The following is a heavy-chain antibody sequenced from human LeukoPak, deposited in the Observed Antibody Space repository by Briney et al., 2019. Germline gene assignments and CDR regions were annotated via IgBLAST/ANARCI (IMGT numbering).Heavy chain of an antibody. V-gene: IGHV4-31*03. CDR2: IYYSGST. CDR1: GGSISSGGYY. J-gene: IGHJ6*02. D-gene: IGHD6-13*01. Sequence: SETLSLTCTVSGGSISSGGYYWSWIRQHPGKGLEWIGYIYYSGSTYYNPSLKSRVTISVDTSKYQFSLKLSSVTAADTAVYYCARDKIAAAGEVYYYYGMDVWGQGTTVTVSS. CDR3: ARDKIAAAGEVYYYYGMDV.